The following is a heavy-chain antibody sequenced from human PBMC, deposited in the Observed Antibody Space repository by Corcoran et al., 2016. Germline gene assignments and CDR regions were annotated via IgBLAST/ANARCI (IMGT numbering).Heavy chain of an antibody. D-gene: IGHD6-13*01. V-gene: IGHV4-38-2*02. CDR2: IYHSGST. CDR1: GYSISSGYY. J-gene: IGHJ6*02. CDR3: ARDPRWGQQRGRGGMDV. Sequence: QVQLQESGPGLVKPSETLSLTCTVSGYSISSGYYWGWIRQPPGKGLEWIGSIYHSGSTYYNPSLKSRVTISVDTSKNQFSLKLSSVTAADTAVYYCARDPRWGQQRGRGGMDVWGQGTTVTVSS.